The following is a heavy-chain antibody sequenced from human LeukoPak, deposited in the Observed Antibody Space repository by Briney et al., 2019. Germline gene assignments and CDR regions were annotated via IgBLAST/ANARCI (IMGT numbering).Heavy chain of an antibody. D-gene: IGHD3-9*01. CDR1: GFTFSSYA. V-gene: IGHV3-23*01. J-gene: IGHJ3*02. CDR3: ARGGRLRYLGRAFDI. CDR2: ISGSGGST. Sequence: YPGGSLRLSCAASGFTFSSYAMSWVRQAPGKGLEWVSAISGSGGSTYYADSVKGRFTISRENAKNSLYLQMNSLRAGDTAVYYCARGGRLRYLGRAFDIWGQGTMVTVSS.